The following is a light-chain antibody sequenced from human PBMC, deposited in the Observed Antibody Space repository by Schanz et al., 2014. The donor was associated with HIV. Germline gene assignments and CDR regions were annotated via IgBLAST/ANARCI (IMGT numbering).Light chain of an antibody. CDR1: QSVSSSY. Sequence: EIVLTQSPGTLSLSLGERATLSCRASQSVSSSYLAWYQQKPGQAPRLLIFDASYRATGIPARFSGSGSGTDFTLTISSLEPEDFAVYYCQQGSNWPRSFGGGTKVEIK. CDR3: QQGSNWPRS. J-gene: IGKJ4*01. CDR2: DAS. V-gene: IGKV3D-20*02.